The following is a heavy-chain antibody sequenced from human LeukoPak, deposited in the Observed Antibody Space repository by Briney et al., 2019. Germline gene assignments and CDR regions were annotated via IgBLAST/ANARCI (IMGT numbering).Heavy chain of an antibody. CDR2: ISYDGTNK. CDR1: GFTFSSYA. V-gene: IGHV3-30-3*01. CDR3: ARDRGGATSTYYYYGLDV. Sequence: GGSLRHFCAASGFTFSSYAMHWVRQAPGKGLEWVAVISYDGTNKYYGDSVKGRFTISRDNSKNTLYLQMNSLRGEDTAVYYCARDRGGATSTYYYYGLDVWGQGSTVTVSS. D-gene: IGHD2-2*01. J-gene: IGHJ6*02.